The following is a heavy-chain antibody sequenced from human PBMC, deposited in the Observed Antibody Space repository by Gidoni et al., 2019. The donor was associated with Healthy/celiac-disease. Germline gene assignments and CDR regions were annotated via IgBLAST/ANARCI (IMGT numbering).Heavy chain of an antibody. CDR1: GFTVSSNY. Sequence: EVQLVESGGGLIQPGGSLRLSCAASGFTVSSNYMGWVRQAPGKGLEWVSVIYSGGSTYYADSVKGRFTISRDNSKNTLYLQMNSLRAEDTAVYYCARTKEVSGSSTFDYWGQGTLVTVSS. J-gene: IGHJ4*02. CDR2: IYSGGST. CDR3: ARTKEVSGSSTFDY. V-gene: IGHV3-53*01. D-gene: IGHD3-10*01.